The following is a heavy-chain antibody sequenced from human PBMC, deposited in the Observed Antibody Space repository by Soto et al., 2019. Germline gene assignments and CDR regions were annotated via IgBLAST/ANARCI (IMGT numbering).Heavy chain of an antibody. J-gene: IGHJ4*02. CDR1: GFTFSSYS. V-gene: IGHV3-23*01. Sequence: ELQLLESGGGLVQPGGSLRLSCATSGFTFSSYSMTWVRQAPGKGLEWVSTISGSGSRTYYADPVKGRFTISRDNSKNTLYLQMNSLRAEDTAVYYCAKATSSGSHGEYWGQGTLVSVSS. CDR2: ISGSGSRT. D-gene: IGHD1-26*01. CDR3: AKATSSGSHGEY.